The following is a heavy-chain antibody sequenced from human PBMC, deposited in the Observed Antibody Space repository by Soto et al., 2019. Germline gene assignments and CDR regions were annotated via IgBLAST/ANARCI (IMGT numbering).Heavy chain of an antibody. CDR2: MQPSTGRT. V-gene: IGHV1-8*01. Sequence: GASVKVSCKASGYRFTSLDINWVRQTAGQGLEWMGWMQPSTGRTGYAQKFQGRVTMTRDTSINTAYMELTTLTSDDTAFYYCARGVSAGVDYWGQGTLVTVS. J-gene: IGHJ4*02. CDR1: GYRFTSLD. CDR3: ARGVSAGVDY. D-gene: IGHD1-26*01.